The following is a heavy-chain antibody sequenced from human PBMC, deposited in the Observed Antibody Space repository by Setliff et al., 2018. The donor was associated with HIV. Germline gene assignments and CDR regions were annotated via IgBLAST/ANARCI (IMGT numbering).Heavy chain of an antibody. J-gene: IGHJ5*02. CDR1: GASITSHN. CDR2: IYSSGNT. V-gene: IGHV4-4*07. CDR3: ARSKHGNWFDP. Sequence: SETLSLTCSVSGASITSHNWSWIRQAAGKGLEWNGRIYSSGNTNYNPSLESRVTISVDTSKNQFSLKLSYVTAADTAVYYCARSKHGNWFDPWGQGTLVTVSS.